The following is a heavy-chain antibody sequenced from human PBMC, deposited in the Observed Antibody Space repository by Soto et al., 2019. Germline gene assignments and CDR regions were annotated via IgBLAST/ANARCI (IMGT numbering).Heavy chain of an antibody. CDR2: VSDAGSST. CDR1: GFSFSDFG. CDR3: ANGYLYCSGGRSHGHVHX. J-gene: IGHJ4*02. Sequence: SLRLSFAASGFSFSDFGMYCVRQAPGKGLEWVSFVSDAGSSTFYVDSVKGRFTISRDNSKRTVYLQMNSLRAEDTAVYYCANGYLYCSGGRSHGHVHXRGQGTPLTVS. V-gene: IGHV3-30*18. D-gene: IGHD2-15*01.